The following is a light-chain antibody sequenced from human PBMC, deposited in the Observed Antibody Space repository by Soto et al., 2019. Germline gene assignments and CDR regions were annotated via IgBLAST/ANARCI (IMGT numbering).Light chain of an antibody. CDR2: EVS. CDR1: SSDVGGYNS. Sequence: SVLTQPGSVSGSPGQSIAASCTGTSSDVGGYNSVSWYQQHPGKPPKLIIYEVSNRPSGVSDRFSGSKSGNTASLTISGLQAEDEADYYCSSYTSTSSYVFATGTKVTVL. CDR3: SSYTSTSSYV. V-gene: IGLV2-14*03. J-gene: IGLJ1*01.